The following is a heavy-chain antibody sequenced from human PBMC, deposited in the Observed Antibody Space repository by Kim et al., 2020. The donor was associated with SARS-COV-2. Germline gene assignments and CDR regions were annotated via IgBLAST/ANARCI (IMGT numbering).Heavy chain of an antibody. J-gene: IGHJ2*01. V-gene: IGHV3-23*01. CDR2: ISGSGGST. CDR3: AKDRQVVVAATAWVHWYFDL. Sequence: GGSLRLSCAASGFTFSSYAMSWVRQAPGKGLEWVSAISGSGGSTYYADSVKGRFTISRDNSKNTLYLQMNSLRAEDTAVYYCAKDRQVVVAATAWVHWYFDLWGRGTLVTVSS. D-gene: IGHD2-15*01. CDR1: GFTFSSYA.